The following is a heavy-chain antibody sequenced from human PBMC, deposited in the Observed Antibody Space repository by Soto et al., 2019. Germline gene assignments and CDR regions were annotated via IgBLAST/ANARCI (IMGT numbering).Heavy chain of an antibody. CDR1: GGSFSGYY. Sequence: QVQLQQWGAGLLKPSETLSLTCAVYGGSFSGYYWSWIRQPPGKGLEWIGEINHSGSTNYNPSLKSRVTISVDPSKNQFSLKLSSVTAADTAVYYCARFVVVVAATKGFLDPWGQGTLVTVSS. CDR3: ARFVVVVAATKGFLDP. D-gene: IGHD2-15*01. CDR2: INHSGST. J-gene: IGHJ5*02. V-gene: IGHV4-34*01.